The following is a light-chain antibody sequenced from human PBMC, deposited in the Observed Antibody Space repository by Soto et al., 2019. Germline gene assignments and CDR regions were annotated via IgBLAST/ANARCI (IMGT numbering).Light chain of an antibody. V-gene: IGKV1-5*01. CDR2: DAS. Sequence: DIQMTQSPSTLSASVGDRVTITCRASQSISSWLAWYQQRPGKAPKLLIYDASSLQSGVPSRYRGSGSGTDFTLTISSLQPEDFETYYCLQDYNYPWTFGQGTKVDIK. CDR1: QSISSW. J-gene: IGKJ1*01. CDR3: LQDYNYPWT.